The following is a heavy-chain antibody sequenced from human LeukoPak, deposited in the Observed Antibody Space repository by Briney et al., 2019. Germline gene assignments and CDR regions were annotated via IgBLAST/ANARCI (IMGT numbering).Heavy chain of an antibody. CDR1: GFTLSNSW. CDR3: ARGGLPGGFDY. J-gene: IGHJ4*02. CDR2: INNDGSRT. D-gene: IGHD7-27*01. V-gene: IGHV3-74*01. Sequence: PGGSLRLSCAASGFTLSNSWMFWVRQAPGKGLVWVSDINNDGSRTSYADSVKGRFTISRDVAKNTLFLQMNSLRAEDTAVYYCARGGLPGGFDYWGQGTLVTVSS.